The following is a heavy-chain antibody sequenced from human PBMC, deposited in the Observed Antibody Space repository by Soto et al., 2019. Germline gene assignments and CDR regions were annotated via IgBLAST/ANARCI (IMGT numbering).Heavy chain of an antibody. Sequence: PGGSLRLSCGASGFTFSSYGMHWVRQAPGKGLEWVAVISYDGSNKYYADSVKGRFTISRDNSKNTLYLQMNSLRAEDTAVYYCAKVQYSGSYYWYFDYWGQGTLVTVSS. D-gene: IGHD1-26*01. CDR3: AKVQYSGSYYWYFDY. CDR1: GFTFSSYG. J-gene: IGHJ4*02. CDR2: ISYDGSNK. V-gene: IGHV3-30*18.